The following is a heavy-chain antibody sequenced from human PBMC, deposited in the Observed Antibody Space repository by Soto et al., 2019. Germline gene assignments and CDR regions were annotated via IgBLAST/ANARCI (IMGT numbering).Heavy chain of an antibody. V-gene: IGHV1-18*01. CDR3: ARERYCSGGSCYQTRSNWFDP. D-gene: IGHD2-15*01. CDR1: GYTFTSYG. Sequence: GALVMVSCKASGYTFTSYGISWVRQAPGQGLEWMGWISAYNGNTNYAQKLQGRVTMTTDTSTSTAYMELRSLRSDDTAVYYCARERYCSGGSCYQTRSNWFDPWGQGTLVTVSS. J-gene: IGHJ5*02. CDR2: ISAYNGNT.